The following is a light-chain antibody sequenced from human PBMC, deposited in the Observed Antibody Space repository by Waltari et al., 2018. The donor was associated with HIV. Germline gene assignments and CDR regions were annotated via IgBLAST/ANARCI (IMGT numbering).Light chain of an antibody. CDR2: DLN. J-gene: IGLJ1*01. CDR1: SKDVGAYNY. Sequence: QSALTQSRSVSGSPGQSITISCTGTSKDVGAYNYVSWYQQHPGRATKLLMYDLNRRPSWVPDRFSGSKSGNTASLCISGLQAEDEADYYCCSSAGRDIFVVGTGTKVTVL. V-gene: IGLV2-11*01. CDR3: CSSAGRDIFV.